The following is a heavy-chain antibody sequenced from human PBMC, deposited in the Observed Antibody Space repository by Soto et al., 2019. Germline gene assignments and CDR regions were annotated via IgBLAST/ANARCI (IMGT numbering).Heavy chain of an antibody. D-gene: IGHD5-12*01. CDR1: GYTFTGYY. CDR2: INPNSGGT. Sequence: GASVKVSCKASGYTFTGYYMHWVRQAPGQGLEWMGWINPNSGGTNYAQKFQGRVTMTRDTSISTAYMELSRLRSDDTAVYYCARDPSNKGRDGYNLVDYWGQGTLVTVSS. V-gene: IGHV1-2*02. CDR3: ARDPSNKGRDGYNLVDY. J-gene: IGHJ4*02.